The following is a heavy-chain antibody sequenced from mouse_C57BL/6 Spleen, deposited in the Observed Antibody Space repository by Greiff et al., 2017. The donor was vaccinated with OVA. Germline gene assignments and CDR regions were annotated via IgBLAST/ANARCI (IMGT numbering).Heavy chain of an antibody. D-gene: IGHD2-3*01. Sequence: EVQLQESGTVLARPGASVKMSCKTSGYTFTSYWMHWVKQRPGQGLEWIGAIYPGNSDTSYNQKFKGKAKLTAVTSASTAYMELSSLTTEDSAVDYCTRREGDGYWFAYWGQGTLVTVSA. J-gene: IGHJ3*01. CDR1: GYTFTSYW. V-gene: IGHV1-5*01. CDR2: IYPGNSDT. CDR3: TRREGDGYWFAY.